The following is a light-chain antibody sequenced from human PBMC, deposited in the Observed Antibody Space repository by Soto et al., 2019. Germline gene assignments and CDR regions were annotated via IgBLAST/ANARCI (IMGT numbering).Light chain of an antibody. CDR2: DAS. CDR1: QSINSW. V-gene: IGKV1-5*01. J-gene: IGKJ1*01. CDR3: LQDYNYPQT. Sequence: DIQMTQSPSTLSASVGDRVTITCRASQSINSWLAWYQQKPGKAPKLLIFDASSLQSGVPSRFSGSGSGTDFTLTISSLQPEDFATYYCLQDYNYPQTFGQGTKVDIK.